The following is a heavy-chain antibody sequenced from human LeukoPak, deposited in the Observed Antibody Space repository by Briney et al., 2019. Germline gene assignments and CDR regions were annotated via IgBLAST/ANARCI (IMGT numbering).Heavy chain of an antibody. CDR1: GFTFSSYA. CDR3: AKGAPSGSYYYYYGMDV. J-gene: IGHJ6*02. D-gene: IGHD1-26*01. Sequence: RGSLRLSCAASGFTFSSYAMSWVRQAPGKGLEWVSAISGSGGSTYYADSVKGRFTISRDNSKNTLYLQMNSLRAEDTAVYYCAKGAPSGSYYYYYGMDVWGQGTTVTVSS. CDR2: ISGSGGST. V-gene: IGHV3-23*01.